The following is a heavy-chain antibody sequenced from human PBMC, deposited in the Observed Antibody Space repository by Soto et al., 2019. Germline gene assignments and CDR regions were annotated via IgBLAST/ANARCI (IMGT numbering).Heavy chain of an antibody. CDR1: GYTFTDYY. J-gene: IGHJ6*02. CDR3: AKLAYYHYATDV. Sequence: DSVNVSCKASGYTFTDYYLHWVRQAPGLGLEWMGWISPKIGDTKYAQNFQGRVTMTRDTSIRAAYMELSSLTSDDTAVYYCAKLAYYHYATDVLGQGITVTVSS. CDR2: ISPKIGDT. V-gene: IGHV1-2*02. D-gene: IGHD3-16*01.